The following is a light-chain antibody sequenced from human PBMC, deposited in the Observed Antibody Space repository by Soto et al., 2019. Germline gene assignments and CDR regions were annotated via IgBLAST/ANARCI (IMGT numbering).Light chain of an antibody. V-gene: IGLV1-40*01. CDR1: SSNIGAGYE. CDR3: QSYDSSLSALYV. J-gene: IGLJ1*01. Sequence: QSLLTQPPSVSGAPGQRVTISCTGSSSNIGAGYEVNWYQHLPGAAPKLLIYGNTNRPSGVPDRFSGSKSGTSASLAITGLQAEDEADYYCQSYDSSLSALYVFGTGTKVTVL. CDR2: GNT.